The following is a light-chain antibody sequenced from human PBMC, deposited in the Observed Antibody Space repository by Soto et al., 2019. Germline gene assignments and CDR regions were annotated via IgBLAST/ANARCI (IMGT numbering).Light chain of an antibody. CDR3: EQSYRTPPT. CDR1: QRIGNN. V-gene: IGKV1-39*01. J-gene: IGKJ1*01. Sequence: DIQMTQSPSSLSASVGDRVTITCRASQRIGNNLNWYQQKPGKAPKLLISEASTSQRGVPSRFSGSGSGTDFTLTISSLQPEDFATYYCEQSYRTPPTFGQGTKVEI. CDR2: EAS.